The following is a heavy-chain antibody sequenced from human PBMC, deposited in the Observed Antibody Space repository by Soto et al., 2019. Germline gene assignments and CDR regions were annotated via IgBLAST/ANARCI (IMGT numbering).Heavy chain of an antibody. Sequence: PGGSLRLSCAASGFTFNNYAMSWVRQAPGKGLKWVSAISGSGGSTYYADSVKGHFTISRDNSKNTLSLQMNSLRAEDTAVYYCARGNDYGEYYFDYWGQGTLVTVSS. J-gene: IGHJ4*02. CDR3: ARGNDYGEYYFDY. V-gene: IGHV3-23*01. CDR2: ISGSGGST. CDR1: GFTFNNYA. D-gene: IGHD4-17*01.